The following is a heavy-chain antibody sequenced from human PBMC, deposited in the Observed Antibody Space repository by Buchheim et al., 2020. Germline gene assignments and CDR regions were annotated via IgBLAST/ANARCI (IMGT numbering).Heavy chain of an antibody. D-gene: IGHD3-22*01. J-gene: IGHJ4*02. CDR3: ARGEIPPAHYDSSGYHFGWPVDY. CDR2: IIPIFGTA. Sequence: QVQLVQSGAEVKKPGSSVKVSCKASGGTFSSYAISWVRQAPGQGLEWMGGIIPIFGTANYAQKFQGRVTIIADESTSTDYMELSSLRSEDTAVYYCARGEIPPAHYDSSGYHFGWPVDYWGQGTL. V-gene: IGHV1-69*12. CDR1: GGTFSSYA.